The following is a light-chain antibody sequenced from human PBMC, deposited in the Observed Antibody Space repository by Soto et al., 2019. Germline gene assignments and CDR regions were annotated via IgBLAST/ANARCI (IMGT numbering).Light chain of an antibody. V-gene: IGKV1-27*01. CDR1: QDIWNF. CDR3: QKYSSVPV. Sequence: LSASVGDRVTITCRASQDIWNFVAWYQQKPGKAPKLLIYAASTLQSGVPSRFSGSGSGTDFTLTINSLQPEDVATYSCQKYSSVPVFGPGTKVEIK. J-gene: IGKJ3*01. CDR2: AAS.